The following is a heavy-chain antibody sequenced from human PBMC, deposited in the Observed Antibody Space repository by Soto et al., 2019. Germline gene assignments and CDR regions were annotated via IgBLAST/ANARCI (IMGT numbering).Heavy chain of an antibody. Sequence: SETLSLTCTVSGGSITGYYRSWSRQPPGKGPEWIGNIHYSGSTNYNPSLKSRVTISVDTSKNQFSLRLSSVTAAETAVYYCARHSYYSNPLRFDPWGQGTLVTVSS. D-gene: IGHD4-4*01. V-gene: IGHV4-59*08. CDR2: IHYSGST. CDR1: GGSITGYY. J-gene: IGHJ5*02. CDR3: ARHSYYSNPLRFDP.